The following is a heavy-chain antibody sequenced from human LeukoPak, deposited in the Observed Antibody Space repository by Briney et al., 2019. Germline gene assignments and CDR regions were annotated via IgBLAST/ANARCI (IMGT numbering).Heavy chain of an antibody. CDR3: AKDLLGGSYSLGDS. CDR2: ISGSGGST. D-gene: IGHD1-26*01. J-gene: IGHJ4*02. CDR1: GFTFSSYA. Sequence: GRSLRLSCAASGFTFSSYAMSWVRQAPGKGLEWVPAISGSGGSTYYADSVKGRFTISRDNSKNTLSLQVNSLRVEDTAVYYCAKDLLGGSYSLGDSWGQGTLVTVSS. V-gene: IGHV3-23*01.